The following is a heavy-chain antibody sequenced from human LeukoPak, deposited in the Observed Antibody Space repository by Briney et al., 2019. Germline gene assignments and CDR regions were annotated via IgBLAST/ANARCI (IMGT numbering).Heavy chain of an antibody. CDR3: ARVVENFDY. Sequence: ETLSLTCAVYGGSFSGYYWSWIRQAPGKGLEWVANIKQDGSEKYYVDSVKGRFTISRDNSKNTLYLQMNSLRAEDTAVYYCARVVENFDYWGQGTLVTVSS. CDR2: IKQDGSEK. J-gene: IGHJ4*02. CDR1: GGSFSGYY. V-gene: IGHV3-7*01.